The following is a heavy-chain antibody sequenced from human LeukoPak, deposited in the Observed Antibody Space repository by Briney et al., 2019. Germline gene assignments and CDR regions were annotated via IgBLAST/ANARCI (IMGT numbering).Heavy chain of an antibody. CDR2: IYYSGST. V-gene: IGHV4-39*01. CDR1: GGSISSGSYY. J-gene: IGHJ5*02. D-gene: IGHD3-3*01. CDR3: ARLKDFWSGYPYNWFDP. Sequence: SQTLSLTXTVSGGSISSGSYYWSWIRQPAGKGLEWIGSIYYSGSTYYNPSLKSRVTISVDTSKNQFSLKLSSVTAADTAVYYCARLKDFWSGYPYNWFDPWGQGTLVTVSS.